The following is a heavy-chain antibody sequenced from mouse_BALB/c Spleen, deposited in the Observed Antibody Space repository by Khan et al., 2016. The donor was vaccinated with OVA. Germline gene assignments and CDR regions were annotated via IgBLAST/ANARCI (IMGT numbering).Heavy chain of an antibody. CDR3: ARMARTIN. J-gene: IGHJ2*01. CDR1: GFTFSSYG. Sequence: EVQLVESGGGLVQPGGSLKLSCAASGFTFSSYGMSWVRQTPDKRLELVATINSNGGSNYYPDSVKGRFTISRDNAKNTLYLQMSSLKSEETARYYCARMARTINWGQGTTLTVSS. CDR2: INSNGGSN. V-gene: IGHV5-6-3*01.